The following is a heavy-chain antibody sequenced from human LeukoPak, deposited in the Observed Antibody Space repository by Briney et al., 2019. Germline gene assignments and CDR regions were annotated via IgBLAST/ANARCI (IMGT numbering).Heavy chain of an antibody. J-gene: IGHJ4*02. Sequence: GGSLRPSCAASGFIFSSYWMSWVRQAPGKGLEWVANIKQDGSEKYYVDPVKGRFTISRDNAKNSLYLQMNSLRAEDTALYYCAREVYGYYYFDYWGQGTLVTVSS. V-gene: IGHV3-7*03. CDR2: IKQDGSEK. D-gene: IGHD5-18*01. CDR1: GFIFSSYW. CDR3: AREVYGYYYFDY.